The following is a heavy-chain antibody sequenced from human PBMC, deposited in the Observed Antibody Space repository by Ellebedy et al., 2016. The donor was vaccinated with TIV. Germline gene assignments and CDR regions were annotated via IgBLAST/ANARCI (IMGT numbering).Heavy chain of an antibody. CDR2: IYHSGTT. Sequence: MPSETLSLTCTVAGGSISGSGYYWGWIRQPPGKGPEWIGSIYHSGTTYYNPSLKSRVIISVDTSKNQFSLNLRSVTAADTAVYYCARPDQKRVIPGAFDMWGQGTVVTVSS. J-gene: IGHJ3*02. D-gene: IGHD1-1*01. CDR3: ARPDQKRVIPGAFDM. CDR1: GGSISGSGYY. V-gene: IGHV4-39*01.